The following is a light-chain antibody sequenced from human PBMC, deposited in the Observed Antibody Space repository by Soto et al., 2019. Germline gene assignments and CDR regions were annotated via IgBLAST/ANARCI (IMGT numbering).Light chain of an antibody. V-gene: IGKV3-20*01. J-gene: IGKJ1*01. CDR2: DTS. Sequence: EFVLTQSPGTLSLSPGERATLSGRASQTVRNNYLAWYQQKPGQAPRLVISDTSDRATGIPDRFSGSGSGTDFTLTIRRLEPEDFAVYYCQQYDSPWTFGQGTKVDIK. CDR3: QQYDSPWT. CDR1: QTVRNNY.